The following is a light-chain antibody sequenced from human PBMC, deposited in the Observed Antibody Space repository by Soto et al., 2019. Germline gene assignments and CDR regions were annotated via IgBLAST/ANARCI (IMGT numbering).Light chain of an antibody. CDR2: AAS. Sequence: IVMTQSPATLSVSPGEGSTLSCRASLSISNNLAWYQQKPGQAPRLLIYAASTRATGIPARFSGSGSGTEFTLTISSLQSEDFALYYCQQYKNWPYTFGQGTKLEIK. CDR1: LSISNN. J-gene: IGKJ2*01. V-gene: IGKV3-15*01. CDR3: QQYKNWPYT.